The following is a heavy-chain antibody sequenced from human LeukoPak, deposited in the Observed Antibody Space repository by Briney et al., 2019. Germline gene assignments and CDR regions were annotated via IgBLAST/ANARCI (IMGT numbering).Heavy chain of an antibody. CDR1: GFTFSSYE. V-gene: IGHV3-48*03. CDR2: ISSSGSTI. Sequence: GGSLRFSCAASGFTFSSYEMNWVRQAPGKGLEWVSYISSSGSTIYYADSVKGRFTISRDNAKNSLYLQMNSLRAEDTAVYYCARVEPGYSSSWYGVDYWGQGTLVTVSS. CDR3: ARVEPGYSSSWYGVDY. J-gene: IGHJ4*02. D-gene: IGHD6-13*01.